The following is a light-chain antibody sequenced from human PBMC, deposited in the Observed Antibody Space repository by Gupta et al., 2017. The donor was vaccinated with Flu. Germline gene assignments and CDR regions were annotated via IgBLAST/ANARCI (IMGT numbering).Light chain of an antibody. CDR3: ISYSTSSAFV. CDR1: SSDVGANNY. Sequence: QSALTQPASVSGSPGPSITISCIGTSSDVGANNYVSWYQLHPGKAPKLVIYEVSHRPSGVSNRFSGSKSGNTASLTISGLQAEDEADYYCISYSTSSAFVFGTVTKVTVL. J-gene: IGLJ1*01. CDR2: EVS. V-gene: IGLV2-14*01.